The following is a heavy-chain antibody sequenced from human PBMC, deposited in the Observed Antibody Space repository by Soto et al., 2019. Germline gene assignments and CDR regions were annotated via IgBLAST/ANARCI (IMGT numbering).Heavy chain of an antibody. V-gene: IGHV4-39*01. CDR2: IYYSGST. J-gene: IGHJ5*02. D-gene: IGHD6-13*01. CDR1: GGSISSSSYY. CDR3: AKQQLVRMDWFDP. Sequence: QLQLQESGPGLVKPSETLSLTCTVSGGSISSSSYYWGWIRQPPGKGLEWIGSIYYSGSTYYNPSLKSRVTISVHTSKNQFSLNLSSVTAADTAVYYCAKQQLVRMDWFDPWGQGTLVTVSS.